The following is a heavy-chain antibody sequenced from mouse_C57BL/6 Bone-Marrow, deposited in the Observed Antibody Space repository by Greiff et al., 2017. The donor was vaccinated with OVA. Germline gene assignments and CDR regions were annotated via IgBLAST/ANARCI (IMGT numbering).Heavy chain of an antibody. CDR3: ARKTTGTMDD. Sequence: QVQLKESGAELVRPGTSVKMSCKASGYTFTNYWIGWAKQRPGHGLEWIGDIYPGGGYTNYNEKFKGKATLTADKSSSTAYMQFSSLTSEDAAIYYGARKTTGTMDDWGQGTSVTVSS. V-gene: IGHV1-63*01. CDR2: IYPGGGYT. D-gene: IGHD1-1*01. CDR1: GYTFTNYW. J-gene: IGHJ4*01.